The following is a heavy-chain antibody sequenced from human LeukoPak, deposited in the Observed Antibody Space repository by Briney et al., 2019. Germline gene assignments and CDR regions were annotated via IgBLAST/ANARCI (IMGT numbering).Heavy chain of an antibody. Sequence: PPGTLSLTCAVSGGSISSGGYYWSWIRQPPGKGLEWIGYIYHSGSTYYNPSLKSRVTISVDRSKNQFSLKLSSVTAADTAVYYCARASEYPIDYWGQGTLVTVSS. CDR1: GGSISSGGYY. J-gene: IGHJ4*02. CDR3: ARASEYPIDY. CDR2: IYHSGST. V-gene: IGHV4-30-2*01. D-gene: IGHD2-2*01.